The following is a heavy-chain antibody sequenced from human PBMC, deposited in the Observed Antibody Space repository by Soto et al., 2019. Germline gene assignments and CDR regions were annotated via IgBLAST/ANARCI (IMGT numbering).Heavy chain of an antibody. CDR2: TSYDGSNK. CDR3: VKGATGGPRGYFDL. CDR1: GFTFNTYC. J-gene: IGHJ2*01. D-gene: IGHD3-16*01. V-gene: IGHV3-30*18. Sequence: QVQLVESGGGVVQPGRSLRLSCAASGFTFNTYCMHWVRQAPGKGLEWVAVTSYDGSNKYYADSVKGRFTISRDNAKNTLYVEMNSLRAEDTAVYYCVKGATGGPRGYFDLWGRGTLVTVSS.